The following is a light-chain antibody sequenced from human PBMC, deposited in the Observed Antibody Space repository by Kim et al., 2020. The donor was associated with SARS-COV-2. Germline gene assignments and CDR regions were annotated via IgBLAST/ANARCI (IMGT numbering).Light chain of an antibody. V-gene: IGLV1-40*01. Sequence: QRGPIASTGGSSNIGAGYDVHWYQQLPGTAPKLLIYTNNNRPSGVPDRFSGSKSGTSASLAITGLQAEDEADYFCHSFDSSLSGCVFGGGTQLTVL. CDR3: HSFDSSLSGCV. CDR1: SSNIGAGYD. J-gene: IGLJ3*02. CDR2: TNN.